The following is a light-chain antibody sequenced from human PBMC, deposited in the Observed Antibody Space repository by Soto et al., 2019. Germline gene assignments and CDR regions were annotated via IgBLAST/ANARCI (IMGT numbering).Light chain of an antibody. CDR3: QSYDSSLSGYV. J-gene: IGLJ1*01. V-gene: IGLV1-40*01. CDR1: SSNIGARYE. CDR2: GNS. Sequence: VVTQPPSVSGAPGQRVTVSCTGSSSNIGARYEVHWYQQLPGTAPKLLIYGNSNRPSGVPDRFSGSKSGTSASLATTGLQAEDEADYYCQSYDSSLSGYVFGTGTKLTVL.